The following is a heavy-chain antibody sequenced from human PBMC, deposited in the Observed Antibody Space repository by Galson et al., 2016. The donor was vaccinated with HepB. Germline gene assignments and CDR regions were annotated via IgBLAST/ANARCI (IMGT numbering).Heavy chain of an antibody. CDR3: ASDPRQWQRGYNYGFEY. CDR2: ISYDGDTK. Sequence: SLRLSCAASGFTFSTYGMHWVRQAPGKGLEWVAVISYDGDTKYHAEPVKGRFTISRDNSKNTLYLQMHRLRFEDTAVYYCASDPRQWQRGYNYGFEYWGQGTLVSVSS. V-gene: IGHV3-30*03. J-gene: IGHJ4*02. CDR1: GFTFSTYG. D-gene: IGHD5-18*01.